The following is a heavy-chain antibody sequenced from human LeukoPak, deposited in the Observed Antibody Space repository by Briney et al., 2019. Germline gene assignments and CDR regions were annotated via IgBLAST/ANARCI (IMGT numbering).Heavy chain of an antibody. CDR1: GFTFSSYA. CDR2: IGGSGGST. Sequence: GGSLRLSCAASGFTFSSYAMSWVRQAPGKGLEWVSAIGGSGGSTYYADSVKGRFTISRDNSKNTLYLQMNSLRAEDTAVYYCAESGGSQRVDYWGQGTLVTVSS. V-gene: IGHV3-23*01. J-gene: IGHJ4*02. CDR3: AESGGSQRVDY. D-gene: IGHD2-15*01.